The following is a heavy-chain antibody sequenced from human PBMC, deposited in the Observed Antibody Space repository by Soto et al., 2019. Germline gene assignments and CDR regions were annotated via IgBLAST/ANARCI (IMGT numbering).Heavy chain of an antibody. D-gene: IGHD6-19*01. J-gene: IGHJ4*02. CDR1: GYSFTSYW. CDR3: VSGMPEGWLVKRGYYSDY. V-gene: IGHV5-10-1*01. CDR2: IDPSDSYT. Sequence: GESLKISCKGSGYSFTSYWISWVRQMPGKGLEWMGRIDPSDSYTNYSPSFQGHVTISADKSISTAYLQWSSLKASDTAMYYCVSGMPEGWLVKRGYYSDYWGQGTPVTVSS.